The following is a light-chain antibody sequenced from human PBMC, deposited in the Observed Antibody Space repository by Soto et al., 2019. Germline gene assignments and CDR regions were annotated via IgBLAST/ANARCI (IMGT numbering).Light chain of an antibody. CDR3: SSYTSSSTLV. CDR2: EVT. V-gene: IGLV2-14*01. J-gene: IGLJ2*01. CDR1: SGDVGGYNY. Sequence: QSALTQPASVSGSPGQSITISCTGTSGDVGGYNYVSWYQQHPGKAPKLMIYEVTNRPSGVSNRFSGSKSGNTASLTISGLQAEDEVDYYCSSYTSSSTLVFGGGTKLTVL.